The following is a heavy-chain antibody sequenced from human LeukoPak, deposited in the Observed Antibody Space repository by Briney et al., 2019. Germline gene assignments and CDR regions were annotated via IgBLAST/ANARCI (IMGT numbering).Heavy chain of an antibody. Sequence: WGSLRLSCAASGFTVTTNYMSWVRQAPGKGLEWVSVIYSGGSTYYADSVKGRFTISRHNSKNTLYLQMDSLRDEDTAVYYCAKGDFWSGYYTGLCWGHGTLVSVSS. CDR1: GFTVTTNY. D-gene: IGHD3-3*01. CDR3: AKGDFWSGYYTGLC. J-gene: IGHJ4*01. CDR2: IYSGGST. V-gene: IGHV3-53*04.